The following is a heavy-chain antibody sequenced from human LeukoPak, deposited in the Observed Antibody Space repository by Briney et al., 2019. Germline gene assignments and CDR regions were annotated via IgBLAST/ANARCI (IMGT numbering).Heavy chain of an antibody. CDR3: AKVLAVAGRVDY. J-gene: IGHJ4*02. CDR2: ISGSGGST. Sequence: GGTLTLSCSASGFTFSSYAMSWVRQAPGKGLEWVSAISGSGGSTYYADSVKGRFSISRDNSKNTLYLQMNSLRAEDTAVYYCAKVLAVAGRVDYWGQGTLVTASS. D-gene: IGHD6-19*01. V-gene: IGHV3-23*01. CDR1: GFTFSSYA.